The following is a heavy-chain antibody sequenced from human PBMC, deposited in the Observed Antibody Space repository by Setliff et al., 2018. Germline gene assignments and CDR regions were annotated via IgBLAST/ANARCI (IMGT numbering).Heavy chain of an antibody. D-gene: IGHD3-22*01. CDR1: GYSFTTYW. V-gene: IGHV5-10-1*01. J-gene: IGHJ4*02. CDR3: AREGRYYYDNLGTLDY. Sequence: GESLKISCTGSGYSFTTYWISWVRQMPGKGPEGMGRIDPTDSYTNDNPSFQGRITISADKSVNTVYVQWSSLKAADTAVYYCAREGRYYYDNLGTLDYWGQGTLVTVSS. CDR2: IDPTDSYT.